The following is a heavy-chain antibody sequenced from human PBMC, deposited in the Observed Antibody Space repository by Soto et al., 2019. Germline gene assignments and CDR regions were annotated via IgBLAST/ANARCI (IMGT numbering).Heavy chain of an antibody. CDR1: GGSFSGYY. V-gene: IGHV4-34*12. J-gene: IGHJ6*02. Sequence: PSETLSLTCAVYGGSFSGYYWSWVRQPPGKGLEWIGEIIHTGRTKYNPSLQSRVTISVDTSKNDFSLNLSSVTAADTAVYFCAREWGLLPYYVMNVWGHGTAVTVSS. D-gene: IGHD1-26*01. CDR2: IIHTGRT. CDR3: AREWGLLPYYVMNV.